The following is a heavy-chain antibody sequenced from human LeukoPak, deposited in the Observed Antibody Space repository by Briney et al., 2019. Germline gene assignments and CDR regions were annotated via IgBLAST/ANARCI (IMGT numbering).Heavy chain of an antibody. Sequence: SETLSLTCTVSSGSINNYHWSWLRQPAGKGLEWIGQIHTSGSTNYNPPLKSRVTMSIDTPENQFSLTIRSVTAADTAVYYCATRDISNGWSFDYWGQGTLVTVSS. J-gene: IGHJ4*02. CDR1: SGSINNYH. CDR3: ATRDISNGWSFDY. V-gene: IGHV4-4*07. CDR2: IHTSGST. D-gene: IGHD6-19*01.